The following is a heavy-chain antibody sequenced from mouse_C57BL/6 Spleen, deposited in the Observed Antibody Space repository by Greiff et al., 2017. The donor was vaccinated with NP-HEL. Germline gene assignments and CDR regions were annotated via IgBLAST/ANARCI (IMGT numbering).Heavy chain of an antibody. V-gene: IGHV7-3*01. CDR1: GFTFTDYY. CDR3: ARLDLLSGDYAMDY. CDR2: IRNKANGYTT. J-gene: IGHJ4*01. Sequence: EVQLVESGGGLVQPGGSLSLSCAASGFTFTDYYMSWVRQPPGKALEWLGFIRNKANGYTTEYSASVKGRFTISRDNSQSILYLQMNALRAEDSATYYCARLDLLSGDYAMDYWGQGTSVTVSS. D-gene: IGHD2-1*01.